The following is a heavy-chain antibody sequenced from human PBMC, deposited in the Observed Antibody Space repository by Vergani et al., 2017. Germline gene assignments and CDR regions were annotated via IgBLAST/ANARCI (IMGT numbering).Heavy chain of an antibody. Sequence: QVQLQQWGAGLLKPSETLSLTCAVYGGSFSGYYWSWIRQPPGKGLERIGEINHSGSTNYNPSLKSRVTISVDTSKNQFSLKLSSVTAADTAVYYCARVRYYYDSSGYYQRYYYYYYMDVWGKGTTVTVSS. J-gene: IGHJ6*03. CDR2: INHSGST. CDR1: GGSFSGYY. V-gene: IGHV4-34*01. D-gene: IGHD3-22*01. CDR3: ARVRYYYDSSGYYQRYYYYYYMDV.